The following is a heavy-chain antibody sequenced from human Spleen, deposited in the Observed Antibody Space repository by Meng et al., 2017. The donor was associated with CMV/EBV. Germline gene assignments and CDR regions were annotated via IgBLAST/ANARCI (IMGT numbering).Heavy chain of an antibody. D-gene: IGHD3-10*01. J-gene: IGHJ5*02. Sequence: SGPTLVKPTETLTLTCTVSGFSLSNARMGVSWIRQPPGKALEWLAHIFSNDEKSYSTSLKSRLTISKDTSKSQVVLTMTNMDPVDTATYYCARTYGSGRFVNWFDPWGQGTLVTVSS. CDR3: ARTYGSGRFVNWFDP. CDR1: GFSLSNARMG. V-gene: IGHV2-26*01. CDR2: IFSNDEK.